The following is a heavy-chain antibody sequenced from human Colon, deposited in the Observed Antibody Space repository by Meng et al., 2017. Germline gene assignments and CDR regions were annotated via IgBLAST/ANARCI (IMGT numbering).Heavy chain of an antibody. CDR3: AKEQYCCTPICFNWFDT. J-gene: IGHJ5*01. Sequence: SVKVSCKASGGSFTSFSISWARQAPGQGLEWIGRIIPSLDVPTYAQKFQGRVTITADKSTSTAYMELSSLNSEDTAIYFCAKEQYCCTPICFNWFDTWGQGTLVTVSS. CDR2: IIPSLDVP. D-gene: IGHD2-2*01. CDR1: GGSFTSFS. V-gene: IGHV1-69*04.